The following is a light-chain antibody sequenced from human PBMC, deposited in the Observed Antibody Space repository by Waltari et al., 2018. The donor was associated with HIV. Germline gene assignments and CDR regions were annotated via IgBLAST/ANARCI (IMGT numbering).Light chain of an antibody. CDR1: QTINNY. CDR2: AAS. CDR3: QQTYRTPQT. J-gene: IGKJ5*01. V-gene: IGKV1-39*01. Sequence: TQSPGTLSASVGDRVTITCRASQTINNYLNWYKQTPGKAPKLLIFAASNLQSGVPSRFSGLGYGTDFTLTVSSLEPEDFATYYCQQTYRTPQTFGQGTRVEI.